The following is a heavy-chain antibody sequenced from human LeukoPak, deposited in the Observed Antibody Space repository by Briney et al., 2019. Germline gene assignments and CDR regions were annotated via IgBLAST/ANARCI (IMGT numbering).Heavy chain of an antibody. D-gene: IGHD2-2*01. CDR2: IYYSGST. V-gene: IGHV4-31*03. J-gene: IGHJ6*02. CDR1: GGSISSGGYY. Sequence: SETLSLTCTVSGGSISSGGYYWSWIRQHPGKGLEWIGYIYYSGSTYYIPSLKSRVTISVDTSKNQFSLKLSSVTAADTAVYYCARDEPYCSSTSCYGTYGMDVWGQGTTVTVSS. CDR3: ARDEPYCSSTSCYGTYGMDV.